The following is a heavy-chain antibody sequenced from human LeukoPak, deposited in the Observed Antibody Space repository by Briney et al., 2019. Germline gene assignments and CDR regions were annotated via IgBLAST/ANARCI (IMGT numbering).Heavy chain of an antibody. Sequence: ASVTVSCTASGYTFTSYDINWVRQATGQGLEWMGWMNPNSGNTGYAQKFQGRVTMTRNTSISTAYMELSSLRSEDTAVYYCARDYDFWSGYPIPYYYYYGMDVWGQGTTVTVSS. V-gene: IGHV1-8*01. J-gene: IGHJ6*02. D-gene: IGHD3-3*01. CDR1: GYTFTSYD. CDR2: MNPNSGNT. CDR3: ARDYDFWSGYPIPYYYYYGMDV.